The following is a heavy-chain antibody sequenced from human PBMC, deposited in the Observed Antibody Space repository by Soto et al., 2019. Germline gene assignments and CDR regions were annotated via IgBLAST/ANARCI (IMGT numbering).Heavy chain of an antibody. CDR1: GYTFTGYY. D-gene: IGHD3-3*01. CDR2: INPNSGGT. CDR3: ARASLYYDFWSGIAGYDYYYGMDV. J-gene: IGHJ6*02. V-gene: IGHV1-2*04. Sequence: ASVKVSFKASGYTFTGYYMHWLRQAPGQGLEWMGWINPNSGGTNYAQKFQGWVTMTRDTSISTAYMELSRLRSDDTAVYYCARASLYYDFWSGIAGYDYYYGMDVWGQGTTVTVSS.